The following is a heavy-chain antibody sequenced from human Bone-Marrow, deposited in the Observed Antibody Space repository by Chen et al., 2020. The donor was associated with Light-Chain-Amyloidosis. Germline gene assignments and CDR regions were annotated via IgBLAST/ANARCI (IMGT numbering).Heavy chain of an antibody. CDR1: GGSLSSSSYY. J-gene: IGHJ4*02. CDR3: TGDVRLEWAFY. D-gene: IGHD3-3*01. CDR2: IHSSGST. Sequence: QLQLQESGPGLVKPSETPSLTCTVSGGSLSSSSYYWGWIRQPPGKGLEWIGSIHSSGSTYYSPSLKSRVTISVDTSKNQFSLKLDSVTAADTAVYYCTGDVRLEWAFYWGQGILVTVSS. V-gene: IGHV4-39*07.